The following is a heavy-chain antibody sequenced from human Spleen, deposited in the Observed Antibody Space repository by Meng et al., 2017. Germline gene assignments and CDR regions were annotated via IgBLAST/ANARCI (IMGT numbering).Heavy chain of an antibody. Sequence: SQTLSLTCAVYGGSFSGYYWSWIRQPPGKGLEWIGNLYYSGSTNYNPSLKSRVTISVDMSKNQFSLKLSSVTAADTAMYYCAAGDSSSWYDYWGQGTLVTVSS. D-gene: IGHD6-13*01. J-gene: IGHJ4*02. CDR1: GGSFSGYY. V-gene: IGHV4-34*11. CDR2: LYYSGST. CDR3: AAGDSSSWYDY.